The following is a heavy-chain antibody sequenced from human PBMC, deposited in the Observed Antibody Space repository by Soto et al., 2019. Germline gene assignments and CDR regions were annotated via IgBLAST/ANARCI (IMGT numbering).Heavy chain of an antibody. V-gene: IGHV3-49*03. CDR1: GFTFGDYG. J-gene: IGHJ4*02. Sequence: HPGGSLRLSCTASGFTFGDYGMSWFRQSPGKGPEWLGLIRGKAYGATTEYAASVRGRFTISRDDSKSIAYLEMNTMHTNDTAVYFCSRDRGGASLDFWGQGTLVTVSS. D-gene: IGHD3-3*01. CDR2: IRGKAYGATT. CDR3: SRDRGGASLDF.